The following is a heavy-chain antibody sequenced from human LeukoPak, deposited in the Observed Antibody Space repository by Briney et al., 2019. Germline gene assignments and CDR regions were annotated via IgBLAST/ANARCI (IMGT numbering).Heavy chain of an antibody. CDR2: IYYSGST. D-gene: IGHD2-2*01. Sequence: SETLSLTCTVSGGSISSYYWSWIRQPPGKGLEWIGYIYYSGSTNYNPSLKSRVTISVDTSKNQFSLKLSSVTAADTAVYYCARVSVVVPIRSYYYMDVWGKGTTVTVSS. J-gene: IGHJ6*03. CDR1: GGSISSYY. CDR3: ARVSVVVPIRSYYYMDV. V-gene: IGHV4-59*01.